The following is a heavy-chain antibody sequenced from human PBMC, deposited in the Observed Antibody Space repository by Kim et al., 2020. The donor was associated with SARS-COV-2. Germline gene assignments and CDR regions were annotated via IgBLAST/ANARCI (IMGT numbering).Heavy chain of an antibody. J-gene: IGHJ4*02. D-gene: IGHD1-26*01. V-gene: IGHV3-30*04. CDR3: ARAENSAWHDFAD. CDR1: GFTFGRCP. Sequence: GGSLRLSCTASGFTFGRCPMHWVRQAPGKGLEWVAIISKDGNEEHFADSVKGRFTISRDNSQNTLFLQMNSLSVEDTAVYYCARAENSAWHDFADWGQGAVVTVSS. CDR2: ISKDGNEE.